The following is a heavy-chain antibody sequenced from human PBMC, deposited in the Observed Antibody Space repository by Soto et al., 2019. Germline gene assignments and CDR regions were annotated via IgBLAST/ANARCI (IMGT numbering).Heavy chain of an antibody. Sequence: SETLSLTCAVYGGSFSCYYWTWIRQPPGKGLEWIGEINDSGGTDYNPSLKSRVTISLDTSKNQLSLKLSSVTAADTAVYYCARGRKGLSSSCYVDWGQGTLVTVPS. J-gene: IGHJ4*02. CDR3: ARGRKGLSSSCYVD. V-gene: IGHV4-34*01. D-gene: IGHD6-13*01. CDR2: INDSGGT. CDR1: GGSFSCYY.